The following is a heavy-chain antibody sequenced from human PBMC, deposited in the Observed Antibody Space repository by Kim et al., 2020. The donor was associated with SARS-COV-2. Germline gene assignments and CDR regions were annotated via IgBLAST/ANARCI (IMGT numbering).Heavy chain of an antibody. CDR3: TRDLEIVVGPAAKIFQN. Sequence: GGSLRLSCAASGFTFSRYAMHWVRQAPGKGLEWVAVISYDGSNKDYADSVKGRFTISRDNSKNTLYLQMNSLRAEDTAVYYCTRDLEIVVGPAAKIFQNWGQGTLVSVSS. V-gene: IGHV3-30-3*01. J-gene: IGHJ1*01. CDR2: ISYDGSNK. CDR1: GFTFSRYA. D-gene: IGHD2-2*03.